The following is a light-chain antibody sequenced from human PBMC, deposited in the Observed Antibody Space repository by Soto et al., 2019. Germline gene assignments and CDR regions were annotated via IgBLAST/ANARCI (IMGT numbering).Light chain of an antibody. CDR1: SRDIGNYNY. CDR2: EVT. CDR3: ASYRSANTLVV. J-gene: IGLJ1*01. Sequence: QSALTQPASVSGSPGQSITISCTGTSRDIGNYNYVSWYQHHPGKAPKPMIYEVTSRPSGVSDRFSASKSGMTASLSISGLQPEDEADYFCASYRSANTLVVFGTGTKVTVL. V-gene: IGLV2-14*01.